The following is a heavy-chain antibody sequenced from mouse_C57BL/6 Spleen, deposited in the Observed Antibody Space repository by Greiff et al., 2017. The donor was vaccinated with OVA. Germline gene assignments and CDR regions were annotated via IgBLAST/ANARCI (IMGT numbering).Heavy chain of an antibody. Sequence: EVKLVESGAGLVKPGGSLKLSCAASGFTFSSYAMSWVRQTPEKRLEWVAYISSGGDYIYYADTVKGRFTISRDNARNTLYLQMSSLKSEDTAMYYCTREHDGFAYWGQGTLVTVSA. CDR1: GFTFSSYA. CDR3: TREHDGFAY. D-gene: IGHD2-12*01. J-gene: IGHJ3*01. CDR2: ISSGGDYI. V-gene: IGHV5-9-1*02.